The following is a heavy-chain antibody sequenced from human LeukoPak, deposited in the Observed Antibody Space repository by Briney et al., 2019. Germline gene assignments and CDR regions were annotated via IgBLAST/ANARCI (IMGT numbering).Heavy chain of an antibody. CDR3: ARGGITMVRGVITPYYFDY. J-gene: IGHJ4*02. CDR2: IIPMFGTA. V-gene: IGHV1-69*01. CDR1: GDTFSRYA. D-gene: IGHD3-10*01. Sequence: SVKVSCKASGDTFSRYAISWVRQAPGQGLEWMGGIIPMFGTANYAQKFQGRVTITPDESTSTAYMELSSLRSEDTAVYYCARGGITMVRGVITPYYFDYWGQGTLVTVSS.